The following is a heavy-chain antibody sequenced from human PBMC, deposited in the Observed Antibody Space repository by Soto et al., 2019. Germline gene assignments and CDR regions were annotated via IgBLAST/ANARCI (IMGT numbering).Heavy chain of an antibody. V-gene: IGHV2-5*02. J-gene: IGHJ4*02. CDR2: IYWDDDK. D-gene: IGHD3-10*01. Sequence: QITLKESGPTLVRPTQTLTLTCTFSGFSLTTSGVGVGWIRQPPGKALEWLAVIYWDDDKSYSSSLKSSLTITNATPKTQVFLTMTNMDPVDTATYYCARHHYYGLGSYSFDYWGQGNMVTVSS. CDR3: ARHHYYGLGSYSFDY. CDR1: GFSLTTSGVG.